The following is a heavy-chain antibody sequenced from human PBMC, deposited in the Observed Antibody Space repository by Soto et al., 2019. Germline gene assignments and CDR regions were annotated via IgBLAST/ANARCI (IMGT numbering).Heavy chain of an antibody. CDR3: ARVSLGIGELLRYYFDY. CDR1: GGSISSGGYY. V-gene: IGHV4-31*03. CDR2: IYYSGST. Sequence: QVQLQESGPGLVKPSQTLSLTCTVSGGSISSGGYYWSWIRQHPGKGLEWIGYIYYSGSTYYNPSLKSRVTISVDTSKNQFSLKLRSVTAADTAVYYCARVSLGIGELLRYYFDYWGQGTLVTVSS. J-gene: IGHJ4*02. D-gene: IGHD3-10*01.